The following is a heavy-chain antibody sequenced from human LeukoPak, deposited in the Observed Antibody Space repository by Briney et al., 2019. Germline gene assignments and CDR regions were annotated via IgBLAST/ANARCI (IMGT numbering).Heavy chain of an antibody. CDR3: ARSGGPGSYYARYYYYYMDV. Sequence: SSVKVSCKASGYTFTNYAMNWVRQAPGQGLELMGLINTNTGNTTYAQGFTGRFVFSLDTSVSTAYLQISSLKAEDTAVFYCARSGGPGSYYARYYYYYMDVWGKGTTVSVSS. CDR1: GYTFTNYA. J-gene: IGHJ6*03. V-gene: IGHV7-4-1*02. CDR2: INTNTGNT. D-gene: IGHD3-10*01.